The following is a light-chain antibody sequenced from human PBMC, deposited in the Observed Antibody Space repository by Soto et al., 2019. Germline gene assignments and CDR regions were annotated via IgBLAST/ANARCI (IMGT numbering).Light chain of an antibody. CDR3: QQYNRYAVT. V-gene: IGKV1-5*01. CDR1: QSASTF. J-gene: IGKJ1*01. Sequence: DIQMTQSPSTLSASVGDRVTITCRASQSASTFLAWYQQKPGQAPKLLIYDASTLQSGVPSRFNASGSGTEFALTISGLQPDDFAVYYCQQYNRYAVTFGQGTKVEIK. CDR2: DAS.